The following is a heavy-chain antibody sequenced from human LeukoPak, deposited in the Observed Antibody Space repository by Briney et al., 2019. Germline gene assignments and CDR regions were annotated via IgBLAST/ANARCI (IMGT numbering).Heavy chain of an antibody. V-gene: IGHV3-7*01. Sequence: GGSLRLSCAASGFTFSSYWMSWVRQAPGKGLEWVANIKQDGSEKYYVDSVKGRFTISSDNAKNSLYLQMNSLRAEDTAVYYCASLNYDYIWGSYDYWGQGTLVTVSS. D-gene: IGHD3-16*01. CDR3: ASLNYDYIWGSYDY. CDR2: IKQDGSEK. CDR1: GFTFSSYW. J-gene: IGHJ4*02.